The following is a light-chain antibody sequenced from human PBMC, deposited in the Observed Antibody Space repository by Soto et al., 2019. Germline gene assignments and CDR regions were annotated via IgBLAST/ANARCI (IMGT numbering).Light chain of an antibody. V-gene: IGLV2-23*02. CDR1: SSDVWSFNF. Sequence: QSALTQPASVSGSLGQSITISCTRPSSDVWSFNFVSWYQQHPDKAPQVLIYEVTKRPPGVSNRISGSKSGNTASLTISGLQADDEADYYCCSDAGSSSYVFGTGTKLTVL. CDR3: CSDAGSSSYV. CDR2: EVT. J-gene: IGLJ1*01.